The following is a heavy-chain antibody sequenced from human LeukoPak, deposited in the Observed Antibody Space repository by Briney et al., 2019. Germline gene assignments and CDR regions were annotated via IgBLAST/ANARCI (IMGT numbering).Heavy chain of an antibody. CDR1: GGSISSGSYY. D-gene: IGHD1-1*01. V-gene: IGHV4-39*01. CDR2: IYYSGST. CDR3: ATLDRTTDAFDI. J-gene: IGHJ3*02. Sequence: SETLSLTCTVSGGSISSGSYYWGWIRQPPGKGLEWIGSIYYSGSTYYNPSLKSRVTISVDTSQNQFSLKLSSVTAADTAVYYCATLDRTTDAFDIWGQGTMVTVSS.